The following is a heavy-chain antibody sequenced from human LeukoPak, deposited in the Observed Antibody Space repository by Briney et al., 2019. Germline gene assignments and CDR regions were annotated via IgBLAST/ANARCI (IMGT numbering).Heavy chain of an antibody. CDR2: ISFDGSNK. CDR1: GFTFSSYG. D-gene: IGHD3-16*01. Sequence: GRSLRLSCAASGFTFSSYGMHWVRQAPGKGLEWVAVISFDGSNKYYADSVKGRFTISRDNSKNTLFLQMNSLRAEDTAVYYCARGRLGELHSIYYWGQGTLVTVSS. CDR3: ARGRLGELHSIYY. V-gene: IGHV3-30*03. J-gene: IGHJ4*02.